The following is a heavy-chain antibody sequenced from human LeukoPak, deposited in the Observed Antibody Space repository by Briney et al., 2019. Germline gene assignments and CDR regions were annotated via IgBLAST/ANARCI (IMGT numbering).Heavy chain of an antibody. J-gene: IGHJ3*01. Sequence: TSETLSHTRTVSVRSISSYYWRWIRQPPGKGLGWVSVIYSGGSTYYADSVKGRFTISRDHSKNTLYLQMNSLRAEDTAVYYCARDWGIDLWGQGTMVTVSS. D-gene: IGHD3-16*01. V-gene: IGHV3-53*05. CDR1: VRSISSYY. CDR3: ARDWGIDL. CDR2: IYSGGST.